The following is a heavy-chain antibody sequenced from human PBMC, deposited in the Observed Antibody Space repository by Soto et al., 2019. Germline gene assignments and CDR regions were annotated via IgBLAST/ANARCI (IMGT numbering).Heavy chain of an antibody. Sequence: HPGGSLRLSCAASVFTVRSYALNWVRQAPGKGLEWVSGISASTYYADSVKGRFTISRDTSKNTLYLQMDSLRAEDTAIYYCAKGSANGSPYYFDFWGQGALVTVSS. V-gene: IGHV3-23*01. CDR3: AKGSANGSPYYFDF. CDR1: VFTVRSYA. D-gene: IGHD6-25*01. J-gene: IGHJ4*02. CDR2: ISAST.